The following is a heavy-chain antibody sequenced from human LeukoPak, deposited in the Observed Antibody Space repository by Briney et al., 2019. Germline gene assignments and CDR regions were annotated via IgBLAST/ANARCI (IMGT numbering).Heavy chain of an antibody. J-gene: IGHJ4*02. CDR2: IYYSGST. CDR3: ARLGDYPYYFDY. D-gene: IGHD4-17*01. V-gene: IGHV4-39*01. Sequence: SETLSLTCTVSGGSISSSSYYWGWIRQPPGKGLEWIGSIYYSGSTYYNPSLKSRVTISVDTSRNQFSLKLSSVTAADTAVYYCARLGDYPYYFDYWGQGTLVTVSS. CDR1: GGSISSSSYY.